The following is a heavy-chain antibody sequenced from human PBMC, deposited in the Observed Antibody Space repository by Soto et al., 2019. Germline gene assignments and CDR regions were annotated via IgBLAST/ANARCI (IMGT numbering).Heavy chain of an antibody. D-gene: IGHD5-18*01. J-gene: IGHJ5*02. CDR3: ASTGTAIDNWFDP. V-gene: IGHV4-59*13. Sequence: PSETLSLTCTVSGGSISSYYWSWIRQPPGKGLEWIGYIYYSGSTNYNPSLKSRVTISVDTSKNQFSLKLSSVTAADTAVYYCASTGTAIDNWFDPWGQGTLVTVSS. CDR1: GGSISSYY. CDR2: IYYSGST.